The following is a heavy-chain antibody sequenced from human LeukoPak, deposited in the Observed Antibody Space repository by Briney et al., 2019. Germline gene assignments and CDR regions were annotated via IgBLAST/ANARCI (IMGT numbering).Heavy chain of an antibody. J-gene: IGHJ3*02. CDR3: ARHKQQLTRWGAFDI. D-gene: IGHD6-13*01. Sequence: GGSLRLSCAASGFTFSDYYMSWIRQAPGKGLEWVSYISSSGSTIYYADSVKGRFTISRDNAKNSLYLQMNSLRAEDTAVYYCARHKQQLTRWGAFDIWGQGTMVTVSS. V-gene: IGHV3-11*04. CDR1: GFTFSDYY. CDR2: ISSSGSTI.